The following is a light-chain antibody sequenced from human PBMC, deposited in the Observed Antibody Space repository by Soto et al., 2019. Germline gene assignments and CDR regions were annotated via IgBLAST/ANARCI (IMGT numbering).Light chain of an antibody. J-gene: IGKJ4*01. CDR3: QQSYSTPRVT. Sequence: EIVLTQSPATLSLSPGERATLSCRASQSISFHLAWYQQRPGQAPRLLIYDASNRASGIPARFSGSGSGTDFTLTISSLQSEDFAVYYCQQSYSTPRVTFGGGTKVEIK. CDR1: QSISFH. CDR2: DAS. V-gene: IGKV3-11*01.